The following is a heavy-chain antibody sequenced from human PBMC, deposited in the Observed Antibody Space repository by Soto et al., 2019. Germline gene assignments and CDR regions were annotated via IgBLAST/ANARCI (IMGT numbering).Heavy chain of an antibody. D-gene: IGHD2-2*01. V-gene: IGHV1-69*04. CDR1: GGTFSSYT. CDR2: IIPILGIA. Sequence: ASVKVSCKASGGTFSSYTISWVRQAPGQGLEWMGRIIPILGIANYAQKFQGRVTITADKSTSTAYMGLSSLRSEDTAVYYCARDSKDIVVVPAAKPEILDYYYYYMDVWGKGTTVTVSS. CDR3: ARDSKDIVVVPAAKPEILDYYYYYMDV. J-gene: IGHJ6*03.